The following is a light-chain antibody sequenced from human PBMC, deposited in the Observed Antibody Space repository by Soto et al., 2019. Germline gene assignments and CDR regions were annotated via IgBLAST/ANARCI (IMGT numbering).Light chain of an antibody. J-gene: IGKJ3*01. CDR3: QQRGSWPAT. Sequence: EIVLTQSPGTLSLSPGERATLSCRASQSVSSSYLAWYQQKPGQAPRLLIYDASYRAPGIPARFSGSGSGTDLTITVSSLEAEDAEVYYCQQRGSWPATFGPGTKVDIK. CDR1: QSVSSSY. CDR2: DAS. V-gene: IGKV3D-20*02.